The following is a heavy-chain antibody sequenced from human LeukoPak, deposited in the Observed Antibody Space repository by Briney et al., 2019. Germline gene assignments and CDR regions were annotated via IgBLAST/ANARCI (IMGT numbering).Heavy chain of an antibody. CDR1: GFTFSSYE. Sequence: GGSLRLSCAASGFTFSSYEMNWVRQVPGKGLEWGSYISSGGSLIFYADSVKGRFTISREKTKHSLFLQMNYLRAEDTAIYYCASDLDWDYDILSWGQGILVTVSS. D-gene: IGHD3-9*01. V-gene: IGHV3-48*03. CDR3: ASDLDWDYDILS. CDR2: ISSGGSLI. J-gene: IGHJ1*01.